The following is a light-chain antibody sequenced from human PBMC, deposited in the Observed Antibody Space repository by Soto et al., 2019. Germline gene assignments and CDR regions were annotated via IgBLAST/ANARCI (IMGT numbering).Light chain of an antibody. J-gene: IGKJ4*01. CDR2: GAS. CDR1: ESVSSN. CDR3: QQYHNWVT. Sequence: EIVMTQSPGTLSVSPGERATLSCGASESVSSNLAWYQQKPGQAPRLLIYGASTRATGIPARFSGSGSGTDFTLTISRLQSEDFAVYYCQQYHNWVTFGGGTKVDIK. V-gene: IGKV3D-15*01.